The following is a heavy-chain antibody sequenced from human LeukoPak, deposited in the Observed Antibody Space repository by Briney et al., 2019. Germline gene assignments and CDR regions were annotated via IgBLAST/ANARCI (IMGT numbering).Heavy chain of an antibody. V-gene: IGHV1-24*01. J-gene: IGHJ4*02. D-gene: IGHD3-22*01. CDR1: GYTLTELS. CDR3: ATSYYYDSSGYLDY. CDR2: FDPEDGET. Sequence: ASVKVSFKVSGYTLTELSMHWVRQAPGKGLEWMGGFDPEDGETIYAQKFQGRVTMTEDTSTDTAYMELSSLRSEDTAVYYCATSYYYDSSGYLDYWGQGTLVTVSS.